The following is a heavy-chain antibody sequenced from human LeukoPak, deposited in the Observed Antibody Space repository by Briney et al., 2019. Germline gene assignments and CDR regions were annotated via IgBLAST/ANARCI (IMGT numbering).Heavy chain of an antibody. V-gene: IGHV1-18*04. J-gene: IGHJ4*02. D-gene: IGHD3-10*01. CDR1: GYTFSGFY. CDR2: ISAYNGNT. Sequence: ASVKVSCKASGYTFSGFYIHWVRQAPGQGLEWMGWISAYNGNTNYAQKLQGRVTMTTDTSTSTAYMELRSLRSDDTAVYYCARDYRGGYGRATTHSDYWGQGTLVTVSS. CDR3: ARDYRGGYGRATTHSDY.